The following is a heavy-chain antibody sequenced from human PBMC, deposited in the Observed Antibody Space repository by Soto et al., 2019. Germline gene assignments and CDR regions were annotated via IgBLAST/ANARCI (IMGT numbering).Heavy chain of an antibody. D-gene: IGHD6-6*01. V-gene: IGHV1-2*04. J-gene: IGHJ5*02. CDR2: INPNSGGT. CDR1: GYTFTGYY. CDR3: ASGVSIAARHSWFDP. Sequence: ASVKVSCKASGYTFTGYYMHWVRQAPGQGLEWMGWINPNSGGTNYAQKFQGWVTMTRDTAISTDYMELSRLRSGDTAVYSCASGVSIAARHSWFDPWGQGTLVTVSS.